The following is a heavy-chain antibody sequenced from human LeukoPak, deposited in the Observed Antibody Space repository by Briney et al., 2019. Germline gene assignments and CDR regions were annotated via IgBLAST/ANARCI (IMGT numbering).Heavy chain of an antibody. Sequence: TSETLSLTCTVSGGSVSSGSYYWSWIRQPPGKGLEWIGYIYYSGSTNYNPSLKSRVTISVDTSKNQFSLKLSSVTAADTAVYYCATGRYCSGGSCYSDYYYGMDVWGQGTTVTVSS. D-gene: IGHD2-15*01. CDR3: ATGRYCSGGSCYSDYYYGMDV. CDR2: IYYSGST. V-gene: IGHV4-61*01. CDR1: GGSVSSGSYY. J-gene: IGHJ6*02.